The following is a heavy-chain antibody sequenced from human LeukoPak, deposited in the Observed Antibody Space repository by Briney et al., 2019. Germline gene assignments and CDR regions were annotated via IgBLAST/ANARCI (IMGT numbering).Heavy chain of an antibody. J-gene: IGHJ6*03. CDR3: AKDGTAYCGGDCYNYYYYYMDV. V-gene: IGHV3-30-3*01. CDR1: GFTFSSYA. D-gene: IGHD2-21*01. Sequence: GSLRLSCAASGFTFSSYAMHWVRQAPGKGLEWVAVISYDGSNKYYADSVKGRFTISRDNSKNTLYLQMNSLRAEDTAVYYCAKDGTAYCGGDCYNYYYYYMDVWGKGTTVTVSS. CDR2: ISYDGSNK.